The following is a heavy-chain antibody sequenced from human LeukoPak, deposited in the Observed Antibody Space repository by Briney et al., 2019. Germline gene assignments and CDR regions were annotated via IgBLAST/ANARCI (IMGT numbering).Heavy chain of an antibody. J-gene: IGHJ3*02. D-gene: IGHD5-18*01. V-gene: IGHV4-39*06. CDR1: GGSISSSSYY. CDR3: ARLLVTLRSDAFDI. CDR2: IYYSGST. Sequence: SETLSLTCTVSGGSISSSSYYWGWIRQPPGKGLEWIGSIYYSGSTYYNPSLKSRVTISVDTSKNQFPLKLSSVTAADTAVYYCARLLVTLRSDAFDIWGQGTMVTVSS.